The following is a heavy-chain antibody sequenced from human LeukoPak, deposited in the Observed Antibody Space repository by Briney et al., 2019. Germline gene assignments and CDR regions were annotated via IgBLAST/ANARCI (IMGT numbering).Heavy chain of an antibody. CDR1: EYTFTDYY. V-gene: IGHV1-2*02. Sequence: GASVKVSCKASEYTFTDYYIHWLRQAPGQGLEWMGWVNPYSGGTSFAQNFRSRVTLTRDTSTTTSYMELTSLRSDDTAVYYCARGSYDSSDFEYFHHWGQGTLVTVSS. D-gene: IGHD3-22*01. CDR2: VNPYSGGT. CDR3: ARGSYDSSDFEYFHH. J-gene: IGHJ1*01.